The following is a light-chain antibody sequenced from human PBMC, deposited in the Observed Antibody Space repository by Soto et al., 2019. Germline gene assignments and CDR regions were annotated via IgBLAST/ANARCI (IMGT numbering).Light chain of an antibody. CDR1: NSDIGGYNY. CDR3: SSYGGTTNPWV. Sequence: QSALTQPPSASGSPGQSVTISCTGSNSDIGGYNYVSWYQVHPGRAPRLLIYEVTKRPSGVPDRFSCSKSGNRASLTVSGLQADDEADYYCSSYGGTTNPWVFGGGTKVTVL. V-gene: IGLV2-8*01. J-gene: IGLJ3*02. CDR2: EVT.